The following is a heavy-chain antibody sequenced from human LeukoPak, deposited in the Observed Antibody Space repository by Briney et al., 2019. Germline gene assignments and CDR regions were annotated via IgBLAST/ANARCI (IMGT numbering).Heavy chain of an antibody. CDR2: ISGSGGST. CDR1: GFTFSSYA. V-gene: IGHV3-23*01. J-gene: IGHJ3*02. CDR3: AKDFEIVVVPAALDAFDI. D-gene: IGHD2-2*01. Sequence: GGSLRLSCAASGFTFSSYAMSWVRQAPGKGLEWVSAISGSGGSTYYADSVKGRFTISRDNSKNTLYLQMNSLRAEDTAVYYCAKDFEIVVVPAALDAFDIWGQGTMVTVSS.